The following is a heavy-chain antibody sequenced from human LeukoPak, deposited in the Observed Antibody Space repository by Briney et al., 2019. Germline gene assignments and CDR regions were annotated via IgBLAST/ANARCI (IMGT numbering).Heavy chain of an antibody. J-gene: IGHJ4*02. CDR3: ARKYYYDSSGYY. CDR2: ISSSGSTI. V-gene: IGHV3-11*01. D-gene: IGHD3-22*01. CDR1: GFTFSDYY. Sequence: GGSLRLSCAASGFTFSDYYMSWIRQAPGKGLEGVSYISSSGSTIYYADSVRGRFTISRDNAKNSLYLQMNSLRAEDTAVYYCARKYYYDSSGYYWGQGTLVTVSS.